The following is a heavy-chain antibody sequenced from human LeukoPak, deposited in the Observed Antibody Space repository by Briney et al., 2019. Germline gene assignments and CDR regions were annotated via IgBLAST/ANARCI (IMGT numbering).Heavy chain of an antibody. CDR1: GGSISSYY. V-gene: IGHV4-34*01. Sequence: SETLSLTCAVSGGSISSYYWSWIRQPPGKGLEWIGEINHSGSTNYNTSLKSRVTISVDTSKNQFSLKLSSVTAADTAVYYCARGLVVVVAAHYYYYMDVWGKGTTVTISS. D-gene: IGHD2-15*01. CDR2: INHSGST. J-gene: IGHJ6*03. CDR3: ARGLVVVVAAHYYYYMDV.